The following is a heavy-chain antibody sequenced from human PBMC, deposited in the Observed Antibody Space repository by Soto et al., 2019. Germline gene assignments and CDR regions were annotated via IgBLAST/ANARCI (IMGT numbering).Heavy chain of an antibody. CDR1: GYTFTSYG. CDR2: ISAYNGNT. Sequence: ASVKVSCKASGYTFTSYGISWVRQAPAQGLEWMGWISAYNGNTNYAQKLQGRVTMTTDTSTSTAYMELRSLRSDDTAAYYCARDVSTYYYDSSGYPKEDHFDYWGQGTLVTVSS. D-gene: IGHD3-22*01. CDR3: ARDVSTYYYDSSGYPKEDHFDY. V-gene: IGHV1-18*01. J-gene: IGHJ4*02.